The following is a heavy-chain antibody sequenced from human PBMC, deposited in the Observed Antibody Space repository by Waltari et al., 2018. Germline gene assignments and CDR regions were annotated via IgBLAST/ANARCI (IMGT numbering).Heavy chain of an antibody. CDR3: ARKVIGIGGASWFDP. CDR2: IQPGDSDT. Sequence: EVQLVQSGAEVKKPGESLKISCKGSGFSFTTNGIGWVRQMPGKGLEWMGIIQPGDSDTMYSPSFQGQVNNSADKPISTAYLQGNSLKASDTAMYYCARKVIGIGGASWFDPWAQGTLVTVSA. D-gene: IGHD6-19*01. J-gene: IGHJ5*02. V-gene: IGHV5-51*01. CDR1: GFSFTTNG.